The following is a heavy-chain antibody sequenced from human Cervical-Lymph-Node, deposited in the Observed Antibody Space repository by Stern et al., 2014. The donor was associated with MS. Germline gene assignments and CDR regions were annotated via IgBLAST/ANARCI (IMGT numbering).Heavy chain of an antibody. CDR2: IIPIFATT. V-gene: IGHV1-69*01. D-gene: IGHD3-16*01. CDR3: AGGDKKFDY. CDR1: GVTFISAA. Sequence: VQLVESRAEVKKPGSSVKVSCKVSGVTFISAAFSWVLQATGQGLEWVGGIIPIFATTNYGPKVSGRVTVTAYESTSTVYMELTSLRSEDTAVYYCAGGDKKFDYWGQGTLVTVSS. J-gene: IGHJ4*02.